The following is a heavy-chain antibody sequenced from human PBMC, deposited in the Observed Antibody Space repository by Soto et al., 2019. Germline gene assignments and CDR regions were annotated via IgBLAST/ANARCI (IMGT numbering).Heavy chain of an antibody. J-gene: IGHJ5*02. V-gene: IGHV1-3*01. CDR2: INAGNGNT. Sequence: ASVKVSCKASGYTFTSYAMHWVRQAPGQRLEWMGWINAGNGNTKYSQKFQGRVTITRDTSASTAYMELSSLRSEDTAVYYCARAREAAGTIRYWFDPWGQGTLVTVSS. CDR1: GYTFTSYA. CDR3: ARAREAAGTIRYWFDP. D-gene: IGHD6-13*01.